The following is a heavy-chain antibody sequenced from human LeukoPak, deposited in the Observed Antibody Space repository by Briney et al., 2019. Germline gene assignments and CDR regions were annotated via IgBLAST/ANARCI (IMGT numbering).Heavy chain of an antibody. D-gene: IGHD6-19*01. CDR2: ISSSGSTL. J-gene: IGHJ6*03. CDR3: ARELSGIGRYYFYYYMDV. V-gene: IGHV3-48*03. Sequence: GGSLRLSCAASGFTFRSYEMNWVRQAPGKGLEWVSYISSSGSTLYYADSVKGRFTISRDNAKNSLYLQMNSLRAEDTAVYYCARELSGIGRYYFYYYMDVWGKGTTVTVSS. CDR1: GFTFRSYE.